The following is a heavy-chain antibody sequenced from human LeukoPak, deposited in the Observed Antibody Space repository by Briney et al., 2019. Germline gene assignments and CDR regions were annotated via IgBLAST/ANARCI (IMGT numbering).Heavy chain of an antibody. J-gene: IGHJ4*02. CDR2: ISYDGSNK. Sequence: PGGSLRLSCAASGFTFSSYAMHWVRQAPGKGLEWVAVISYDGSNKYYADSVKGRFTISRDNSKNTLYLQMNSLRAEDTAVYYCARDGEEVGATFIDYWGQGTLVTVSS. CDR3: ARDGEEVGATFIDY. V-gene: IGHV3-30*04. D-gene: IGHD1-26*01. CDR1: GFTFSSYA.